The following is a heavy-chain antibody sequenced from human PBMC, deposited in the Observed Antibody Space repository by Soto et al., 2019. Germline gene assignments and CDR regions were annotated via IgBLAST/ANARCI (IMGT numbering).Heavy chain of an antibody. Sequence: TLSLTCAVSGGSVSSGGYSWSWIRQPPGKGLEWIGYIYHSGSTYYNPSLKSRVTISVDRSKNQFSLKLSSVTAADTAVYYCAREDLANCGGDCPTGAFDIWGQGTMVTVSS. CDR1: GGSVSSGGYS. V-gene: IGHV4-30-2*01. D-gene: IGHD2-21*02. J-gene: IGHJ3*02. CDR3: AREDLANCGGDCPTGAFDI. CDR2: IYHSGST.